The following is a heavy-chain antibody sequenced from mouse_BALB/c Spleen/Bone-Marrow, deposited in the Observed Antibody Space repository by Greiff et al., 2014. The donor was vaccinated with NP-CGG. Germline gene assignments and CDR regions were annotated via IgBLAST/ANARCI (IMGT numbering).Heavy chain of an antibody. CDR2: INPSNGRT. CDR1: GYTFTSYW. J-gene: IGHJ2*01. D-gene: IGHD2-14*01. V-gene: IGHV1S81*02. CDR3: ARNYRYYFDY. Sequence: QVQLQQSGAELVKPGASVKLSCKASGYTFTSYWMHWVKQRPGQGLEWIGEINPSNGRTNYNEKFKSKATLTVDKSSSTAYMQLSSLTSEDSAVYYCARNYRYYFDYWGQRTTLTVSS.